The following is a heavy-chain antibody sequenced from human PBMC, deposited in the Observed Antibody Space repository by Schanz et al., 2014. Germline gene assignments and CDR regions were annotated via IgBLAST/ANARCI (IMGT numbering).Heavy chain of an antibody. J-gene: IGHJ2*01. V-gene: IGHV1-18*01. Sequence: VQLSQSFSELPQPGSSAPVYFKASFYNFPSYGLLWALQAPGQGLEWLGWIRPDNGHTTYSQKVRDRVIFTTDTSANTAYMELRSLRTDDTAHYYCVRVPSRDVSFDLWRRGTLVTVSS. CDR2: IRPDNGHT. D-gene: IGHD3-16*01. CDR3: VRVPSRDVSFDL. CDR1: FYNFPSYG.